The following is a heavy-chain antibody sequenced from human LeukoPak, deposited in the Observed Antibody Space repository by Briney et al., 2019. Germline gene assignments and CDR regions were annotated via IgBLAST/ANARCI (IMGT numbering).Heavy chain of an antibody. J-gene: IGHJ6*04. V-gene: IGHV3-33*01. CDR2: IWYDGSNK. CDR1: GFTFSSYG. D-gene: IGHD2-2*01. CDR3: ARPDCSSTSCYEYYYYYYGMDV. Sequence: GGSLRLSCAASGFTFSSYGMHWVRQAPGKGLEWVAVIWYDGSNKYYADSVKGRFTISRDNSKNTLYLQMNSLRAEDTAVYYCARPDCSSTSCYEYYYYYYGMDVWGKGTTVTVSS.